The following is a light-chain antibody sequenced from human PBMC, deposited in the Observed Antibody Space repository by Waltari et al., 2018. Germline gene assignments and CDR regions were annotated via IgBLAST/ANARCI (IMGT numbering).Light chain of an antibody. CDR1: KLGDKY. V-gene: IGLV3-1*01. Sequence: SYELTQPPSLSVSPGQTVSITGSGDKLGDKYVCWYQQKPGQSPVLVIYQDDKRPSGIPERFSGSNSGNTATLTISGTQTMDEGDYYCQAWGSSTHIVFGGGTKLTVL. CDR2: QDD. CDR3: QAWGSSTHIV. J-gene: IGLJ3*02.